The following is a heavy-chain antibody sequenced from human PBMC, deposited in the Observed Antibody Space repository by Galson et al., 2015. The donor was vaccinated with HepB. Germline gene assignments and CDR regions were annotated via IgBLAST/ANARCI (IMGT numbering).Heavy chain of an antibody. D-gene: IGHD2-2*02. CDR3: ARDDGLGCSSTSCYTLGPNYYYGMDV. CDR1: GYTFTSYG. J-gene: IGHJ6*02. V-gene: IGHV1-18*04. Sequence: SVKVSCKASGYTFTSYGISWVRQAPGQGLEWMGWISAYNGNTNYAQKLQGRVTMTTDTSTSTAYMELRSLRSDDTAVYYCARDDGLGCSSTSCYTLGPNYYYGMDVWGQGTTVTVSS. CDR2: ISAYNGNT.